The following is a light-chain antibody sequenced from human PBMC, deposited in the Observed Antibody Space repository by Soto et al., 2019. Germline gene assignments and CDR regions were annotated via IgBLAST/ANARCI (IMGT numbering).Light chain of an antibody. CDR1: SPNIGTGYD. CDR2: GNN. Sequence: QSVLTQPPSVSGAPGQTVTISCTGSSPNIGTGYDVHWYQQLPGTAPKLLIYGNNNRPSGVPDRFSGSKSGTSASLAITGLQAEDEADYYCQSYDSSLSAWVFGGGTKLTVL. J-gene: IGLJ3*02. CDR3: QSYDSSLSAWV. V-gene: IGLV1-40*01.